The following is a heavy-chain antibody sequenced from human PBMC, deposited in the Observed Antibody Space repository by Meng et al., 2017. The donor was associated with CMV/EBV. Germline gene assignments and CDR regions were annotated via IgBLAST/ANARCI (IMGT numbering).Heavy chain of an antibody. Sequence: ASGFSFSSYAMHWVRQAPGKGLEYVSAISSNGGSTYYADSVKGRFTISRDNSKNTLYLQMGSLRAEDMAVYYCARGAYWNYGYFDYWGQGTLVTVSS. D-gene: IGHD1-7*01. CDR2: ISSNGGST. CDR3: ARGAYWNYGYFDY. CDR1: GFSFSSYA. J-gene: IGHJ4*02. V-gene: IGHV3-64*02.